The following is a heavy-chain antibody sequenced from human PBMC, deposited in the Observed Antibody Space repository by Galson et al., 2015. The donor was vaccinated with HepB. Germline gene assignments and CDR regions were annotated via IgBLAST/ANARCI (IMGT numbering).Heavy chain of an antibody. J-gene: IGHJ4*02. V-gene: IGHV3-7*05. CDR3: TNEVYDYIWGSFRPKYYFDF. Sequence: SLRLSCAASGITFSSYWMSWVRQAPGKGLEWVANVNQDGGEAYYVDSVKGRFTISRDNAKNSLYLQMNSLRAEDTAVYFCTNEVYDYIWGSFRPKYYFDFWGQGTLVTVST. CDR2: VNQDGGEA. D-gene: IGHD3-16*02. CDR1: GITFSSYW.